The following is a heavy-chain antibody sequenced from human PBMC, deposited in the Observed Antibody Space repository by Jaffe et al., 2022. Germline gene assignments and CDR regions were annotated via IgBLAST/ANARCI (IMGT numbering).Heavy chain of an antibody. J-gene: IGHJ4*02. V-gene: IGHV4-34*01. CDR2: INHSGST. D-gene: IGHD3-9*01. CDR3: ARAGDMRTYYDILTGYYKRSFFDY. CDR1: GGSFSGYY. Sequence: QVQLQQWGAGLLKPSETLSLTCAVYGGSFSGYYWSWIRQPPGKGLEWIGEINHSGSTNYNPSLKSRVTISVDTSKNQFSLKLSSVTAADTAVYYCARAGDMRTYYDILTGYYKRSFFDYWGQGTLVTVSS.